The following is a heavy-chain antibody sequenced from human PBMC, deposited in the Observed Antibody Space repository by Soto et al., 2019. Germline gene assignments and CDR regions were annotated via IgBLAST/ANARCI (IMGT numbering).Heavy chain of an antibody. CDR3: AKDSTYSNSRYFLDY. D-gene: IGHD6-13*01. J-gene: IGHJ4*02. CDR1: GFTFSSFA. CDR2: ISGSGGNT. V-gene: IGHV3-23*01. Sequence: GGSLRLSCAASGFTFSSFAMNWVRQAPGKGLEWVSGISGSGGNTYYADSVKGRFTISRDNSKNTLYLQMNSLRAEDTAIYYCAKDSTYSNSRYFLDYWGQGTLVTGSS.